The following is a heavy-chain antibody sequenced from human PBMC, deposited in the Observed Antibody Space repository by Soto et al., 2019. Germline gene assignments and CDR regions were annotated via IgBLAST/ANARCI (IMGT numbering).Heavy chain of an antibody. CDR3: AKQPNPTTITDAPFED. D-gene: IGHD5-12*01. V-gene: IGHV4-39*01. Sequence: SETLSLTCSVSGGSISSSSSFWGWVRQPPGKGLEWIGSIFYSGNTYYNPSLKSRVTISVDTSRNQFSLKLTSVTAADTAVYYCAKQPNPTTITDAPFEDWGQGTLVTVSS. CDR2: IFYSGNT. J-gene: IGHJ4*02. CDR1: GGSISSSSSF.